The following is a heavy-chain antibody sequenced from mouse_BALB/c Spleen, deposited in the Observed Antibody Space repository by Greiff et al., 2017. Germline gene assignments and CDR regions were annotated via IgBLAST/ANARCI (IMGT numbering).Heavy chain of an antibody. CDR1: GYTFTDYA. CDR2: ISIYYDNT. CDR3: ARGGIYDGYSYAMDY. J-gene: IGHJ4*01. V-gene: IGHV1-67*01. Sequence: VQLVESGPELVRPGESVKISCKGSGYTFTDYAMHWVKQSHAKSLEWIGVISIYYDNTNYNQKFKGKATMTVDKSSSTAYMELARLTSEDSAIYYCARGGIYDGYSYAMDYWGQGTSVTVSS. D-gene: IGHD2-3*01.